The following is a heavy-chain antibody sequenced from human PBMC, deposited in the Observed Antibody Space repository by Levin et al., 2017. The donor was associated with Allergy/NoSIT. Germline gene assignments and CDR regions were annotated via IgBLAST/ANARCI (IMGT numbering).Heavy chain of an antibody. Sequence: GESLKISCAASGFTFSSYSMNWVRQAPGKGLEWVSSISSSSSYIYYADSVKGRFTISRDNAKNSLYLQMNSLRAEDTAVYYCARDGGYYYGSGSYRGSAFDIWGQGTMVTVSS. D-gene: IGHD3-10*01. V-gene: IGHV3-21*01. CDR2: ISSSSSYI. CDR3: ARDGGYYYGSGSYRGSAFDI. CDR1: GFTFSSYS. J-gene: IGHJ3*02.